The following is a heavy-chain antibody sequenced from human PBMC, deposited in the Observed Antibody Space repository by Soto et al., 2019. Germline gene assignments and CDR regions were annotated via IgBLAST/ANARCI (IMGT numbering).Heavy chain of an antibody. CDR3: AKDSDPVEVTAAQVCGMDV. V-gene: IGHV3-23*01. J-gene: IGHJ6*01. D-gene: IGHD2-2*01. CDR1: GFTFRTYA. Sequence: GGSLRLSCVASGFTFRTYAMNWVRQAPGQGLEWVATISDTGSRTYYGVSVKGRFTIFRDHSKNTMYLEMNILRADDTAIYSCAKDSDPVEVTAAQVCGMDVWRQGTTVTGSS. CDR2: ISDTGSRT.